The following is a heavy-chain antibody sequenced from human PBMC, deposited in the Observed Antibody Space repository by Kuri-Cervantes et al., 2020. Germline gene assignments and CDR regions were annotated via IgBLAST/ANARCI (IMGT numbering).Heavy chain of an antibody. CDR3: AHSRYFELGRYYYYGMDV. D-gene: IGHD3-9*01. CDR1: GFSLSTSGVG. J-gene: IGHJ6*02. V-gene: IGHV2-5*02. Sequence: SGPTLVKPTQTLTLTCTFSGFSLSTSGVGVGWIRQPPGKALEWLALIYWDDDKRYSPSLKSRLTITKDTSKSQVVLTMTNMDPVDTATYYCAHSRYFELGRYYYYGMDVWGQGTTVTVSS. CDR2: IYWDDDK.